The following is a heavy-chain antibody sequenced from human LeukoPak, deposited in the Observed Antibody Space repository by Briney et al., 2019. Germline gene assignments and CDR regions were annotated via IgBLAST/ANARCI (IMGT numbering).Heavy chain of an antibody. J-gene: IGHJ6*03. CDR1: GGSFSSYY. V-gene: IGHV4-59*10. CDR3: ARGPYYDFWSGPPPYYYYYMDV. Sequence: SETLSLACAVYGGSFSSYYWSWIRQPAGKGLEWIGRIYTSGSTNYNPSLKSRVTMSVDTSKNQFSLKLSSVTAADTAVYYCARGPYYDFWSGPPPYYYYYMDVWGKGTTVTVSS. D-gene: IGHD3-3*01. CDR2: IYTSGST.